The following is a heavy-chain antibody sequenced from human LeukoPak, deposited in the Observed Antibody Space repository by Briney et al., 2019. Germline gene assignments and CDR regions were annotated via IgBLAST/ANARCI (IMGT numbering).Heavy chain of an antibody. D-gene: IGHD4-17*01. CDR2: ISSSGSTI. V-gene: IGHV3-48*03. CDR1: GFTFSSYE. Sequence: PGGSLRLSCAASGFTFSSYEMNWVRQAPGKGLEGVSYISSSGSTIYYADSVKGRFTISRDNAKNSLYLQMNSLRAEDTAVYYCARDRMDYEADYWGQGTLVTVSS. CDR3: ARDRMDYEADY. J-gene: IGHJ4*02.